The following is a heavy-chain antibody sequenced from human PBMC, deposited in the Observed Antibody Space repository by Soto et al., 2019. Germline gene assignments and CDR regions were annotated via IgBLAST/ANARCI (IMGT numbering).Heavy chain of an antibody. CDR1: VFTFTSYA. CDR2: ISGSGGST. CDR3: AKVPSEAAGTYYYYYYMDV. V-gene: IGHV3-23*01. D-gene: IGHD6-13*01. J-gene: IGHJ6*03. Sequence: GSLRLSPAASVFTFTSYAMSWVRKSPGKGLELVSAISGSGGSTYYADSVKGRFTISRDNSKNTLYLQMNSLRAEDTAVYYCAKVPSEAAGTYYYYYYMDVWGKGT.